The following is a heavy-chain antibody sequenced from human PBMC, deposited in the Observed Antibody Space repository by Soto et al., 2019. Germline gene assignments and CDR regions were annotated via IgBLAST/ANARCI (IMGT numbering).Heavy chain of an antibody. D-gene: IGHD3-10*01. V-gene: IGHV4-34*01. CDR2: INDSGNI. CDR3: ARGLILWFGELSRRGGYYYDMDV. J-gene: IGHJ6*03. CDR1: GGSFSGYQ. Sequence: QVQLQQWGAGLLKPSATLSLTCAVYGGSFSGYQWSWIRQTPGKGLEWIGEINDSGNINYNPSLKSRVTIFLDTPKKQISLKLSSVTAADTAVYYCARGLILWFGELSRRGGYYYDMDVWGKGTTVIVSS.